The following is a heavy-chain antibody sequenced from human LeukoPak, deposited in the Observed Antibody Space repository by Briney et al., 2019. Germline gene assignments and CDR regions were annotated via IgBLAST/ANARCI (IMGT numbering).Heavy chain of an antibody. V-gene: IGHV3-21*01. CDR3: ARDASNIDFAPYFYYMDV. CDR1: GFTLSLYS. Sequence: GGSLRLSCTASGFTLSLYSMHWVRQAPGKGLEWVSSIGRSSQYIYYGDSVRGRFTISRDHAKNSLYLDMNSPRAEDTAVYYCARDASNIDFAPYFYYMDVWGKGTTVTVSS. CDR2: IGRSSQYI. D-gene: IGHD3-3*01. J-gene: IGHJ6*03.